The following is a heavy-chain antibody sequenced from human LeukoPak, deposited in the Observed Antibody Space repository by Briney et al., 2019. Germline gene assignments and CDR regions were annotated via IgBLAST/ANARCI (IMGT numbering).Heavy chain of an antibody. J-gene: IGHJ4*02. Sequence: PSETLSLTCTVSGGSISSYYWSWIRQPPGKGLEWIGYIYYSGSTNYNPSLKSRVTISVHTSKNQFSLKLSSVTAADAAVYYCARVQIAYGYGLFDYWGQGTLVTVSS. CDR3: ARVQIAYGYGLFDY. D-gene: IGHD5-18*01. CDR2: IYYSGST. CDR1: GGSISSYY. V-gene: IGHV4-59*01.